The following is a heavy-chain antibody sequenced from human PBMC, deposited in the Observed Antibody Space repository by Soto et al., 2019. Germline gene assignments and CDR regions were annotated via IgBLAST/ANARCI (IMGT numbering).Heavy chain of an antibody. J-gene: IGHJ3*02. CDR3: ARVRGGIGAFYI. CDR2: IYSGGST. D-gene: IGHD2-15*01. V-gene: IGHV3-53*02. CDR1: GFTVSSNY. Sequence: EVQLVETGGGLIQPGGSLRLSCAASGFTVSSNYMSWVRQAPGKGLEWVSVIYSGGSTYYADSVKGRFTISRDHSKNTLYPQMNSLRADDTAVYYCARVRGGIGAFYIWGQGTMVTVSS.